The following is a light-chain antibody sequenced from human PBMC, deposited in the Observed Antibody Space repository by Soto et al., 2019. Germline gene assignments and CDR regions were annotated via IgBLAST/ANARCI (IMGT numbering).Light chain of an antibody. CDR2: DVS. V-gene: IGLV2-14*01. CDR1: SSDVGGYNY. Sequence: QSVLTQPASVSGSPGQSITVSCTGTSSDVGGYNYVSWYQQYPGKAPRLMIFDVSNRPSGVSNRFSGSKSGNTAFLTISGLQAEDEAAYYCTSYTTTSALVVFGGGTKVTVL. CDR3: TSYTTTSALVV. J-gene: IGLJ2*01.